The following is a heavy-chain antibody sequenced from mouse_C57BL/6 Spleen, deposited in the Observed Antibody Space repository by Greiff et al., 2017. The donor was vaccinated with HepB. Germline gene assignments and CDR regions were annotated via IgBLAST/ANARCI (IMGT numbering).Heavy chain of an antibody. CDR3: TRSILHYFDY. V-gene: IGHV1-15*01. D-gene: IGHD1-1*01. Sequence: VQLQQSGAELVRPGASVTLSCKASGYTFTDYEMHWVKQTPVHGLEWIGAIDPETGGTAYNQKFKGKAILTADKSSSTAYMELRSLTSEDSAVYYCTRSILHYFDYWGQGTTLTVSS. J-gene: IGHJ2*01. CDR1: GYTFTDYE. CDR2: IDPETGGT.